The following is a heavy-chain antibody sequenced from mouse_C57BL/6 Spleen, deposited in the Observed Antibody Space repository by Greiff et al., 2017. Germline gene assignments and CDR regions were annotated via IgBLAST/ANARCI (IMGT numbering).Heavy chain of an antibody. J-gene: IGHJ1*03. V-gene: IGHV1-82*01. D-gene: IGHD1-1*01. CDR2: IYPGDGDT. Sequence: QVQLQQSGPELVKPGASVKISCKASGYAFSSSWMNWVKQRPGKGLEWIGRIYPGDGDTNYNGKFKGKATLTADKSSSTAYMQLSSLTSEDSAVYFCARYPSITTVVEPYFDVWGTGTTVTVSS. CDR3: ARYPSITTVVEPYFDV. CDR1: GYAFSSSW.